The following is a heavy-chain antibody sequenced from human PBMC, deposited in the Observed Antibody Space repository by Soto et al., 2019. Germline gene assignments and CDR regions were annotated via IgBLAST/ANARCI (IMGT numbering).Heavy chain of an antibody. Sequence: QAQLVQSGAEVKKPGASVKVSCKASGYTFTSYYIHWVRQAPGQGLEWMGIINPSGGDTFYPQKFQGSVTMTRDTSTSTVYMELSSLRSDATAVYYCARDARSGLEYWGQGTLVTVSS. V-gene: IGHV1-46*01. J-gene: IGHJ4*02. CDR3: ARDARSGLEY. D-gene: IGHD3-3*01. CDR2: INPSGGDT. CDR1: GYTFTSYY.